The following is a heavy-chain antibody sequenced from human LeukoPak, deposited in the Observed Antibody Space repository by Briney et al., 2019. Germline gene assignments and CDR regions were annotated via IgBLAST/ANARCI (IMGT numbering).Heavy chain of an antibody. CDR1: GFTFSSYW. V-gene: IGHV3-7*05. CDR3: ARVGLLLLQNYYGMDV. J-gene: IGHJ6*02. Sequence: GGSLRLSCAASGFTFSSYWMSWVRQAPGKGLEWVANIYQDGSDKYYVDSVKGRFTISRDNAKKSLYLEMNSLRAEDTALYYCARVGLLLLQNYYGMDVWGQGTTVTVSS. CDR2: IYQDGSDK. D-gene: IGHD2-15*01.